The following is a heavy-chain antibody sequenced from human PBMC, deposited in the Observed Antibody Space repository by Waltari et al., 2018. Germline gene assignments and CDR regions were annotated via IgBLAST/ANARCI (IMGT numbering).Heavy chain of an antibody. CDR2: IVVGSGNT. Sequence: QLVQSGPEVKKPGTSVKVSCKASGFTFTSSAVQWVRQARGQRLEWIGWIVVGSGNTNYAQKFQERVTITRDMSTSTAYMELSSLRSEDTAVYYCAAESEIYSSFDYWGQGTLVTVSS. J-gene: IGHJ4*02. CDR1: GFTFTSSA. D-gene: IGHD4-4*01. V-gene: IGHV1-58*01. CDR3: AAESEIYSSFDY.